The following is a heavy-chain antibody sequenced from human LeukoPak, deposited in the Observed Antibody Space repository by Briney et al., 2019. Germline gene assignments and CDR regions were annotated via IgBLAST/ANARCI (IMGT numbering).Heavy chain of an antibody. D-gene: IGHD6-6*01. CDR1: GVSISNHY. CDR2: ISYSGST. Sequence: SETLSLTCTVSGVSISNHYSSWIRQPPGKGLEWIGSISYSGSTYSKSSLKSRLTISADTSKNQFSLRLNSVTAADTAVYYCARDGSAARPYYYYGMDVWGLGTTVTVSS. J-gene: IGHJ6*02. CDR3: ARDGSAARPYYYYGMDV. V-gene: IGHV4-59*11.